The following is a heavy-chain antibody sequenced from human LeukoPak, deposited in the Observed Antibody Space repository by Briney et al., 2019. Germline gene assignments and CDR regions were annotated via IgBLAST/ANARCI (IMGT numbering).Heavy chain of an antibody. CDR3: ARGISSSWYDSDYYYYMDV. CDR1: GYTFTSYD. J-gene: IGHJ6*03. CDR2: MNPNSGNT. Sequence: ASVKVSCKASGYTFTSYDINWVRQATGQGLEWMGWMNPNSGNTGYAQKFQGRVTMTRNTSISTAYMELSSLRSEDTAVYYCARGISSSWYDSDYYYYMDVWGKGTTVTVSS. V-gene: IGHV1-8*01. D-gene: IGHD6-13*01.